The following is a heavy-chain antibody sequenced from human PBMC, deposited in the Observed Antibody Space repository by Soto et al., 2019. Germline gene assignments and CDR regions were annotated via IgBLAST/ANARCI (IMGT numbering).Heavy chain of an antibody. CDR3: ARDQGGKLLKGSGMDV. CDR2: IYYNSGDT. J-gene: IGHJ6*02. Sequence: QVQLQESGPGLVRPSQTLSLTCTVSGGSINSGGYYWSWIRQHPVKGLEWIGYIYYNSGDTYYNPSLKSRVAISVDTFKNQISLKLSSVTAADTAVYYWARDQGGKLLKGSGMDVWGQGTTVIVS. CDR1: GGSINSGGYY. D-gene: IGHD3-10*01. V-gene: IGHV4-31*03.